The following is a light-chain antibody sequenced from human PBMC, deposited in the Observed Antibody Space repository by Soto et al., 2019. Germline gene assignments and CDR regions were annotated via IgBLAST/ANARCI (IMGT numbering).Light chain of an antibody. J-gene: IGKJ5*01. CDR3: QQRSNWLIT. CDR1: QSVSSY. V-gene: IGKV3-11*01. Sequence: EILLTQSPATLSLSPGERLTLSCRASQSVSSYLAWYQQKPGQAPRLLIYDASNRDTGIPARFSGSGSGTDFTLTISRLEPEDFEVYYCQQRSNWLITFGQGTRLEIK. CDR2: DAS.